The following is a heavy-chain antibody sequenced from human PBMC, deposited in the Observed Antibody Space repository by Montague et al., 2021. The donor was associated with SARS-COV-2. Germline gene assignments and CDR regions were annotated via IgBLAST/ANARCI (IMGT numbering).Heavy chain of an antibody. J-gene: IGHJ5*02. CDR2: ISGSGGST. CDR3: AKDSSIVATTLWAYNWFDP. CDR1: GFTVSSYA. Sequence: SRRISCAASGFTVSSYAMSWVRQAPGKGLEWVSAISGSGGSTYYADSVKGRFAISRDNSKNTLYLQMNSLRAEDTAVYYCAKDSSIVATTLWAYNWFDPWGQGTLVTVSS. D-gene: IGHD5-12*01. V-gene: IGHV3-23*01.